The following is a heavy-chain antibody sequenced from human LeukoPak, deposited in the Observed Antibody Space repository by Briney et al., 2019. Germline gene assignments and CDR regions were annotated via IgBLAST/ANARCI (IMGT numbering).Heavy chain of an antibody. Sequence: PSETLSLICSVSSDFISDSYYWGWIRPSPGRGLKWLARTYYRGGAYYDPSFKSRITISVDTAKNQVYLKLSSVAASDTAVYFCVRHIAMGSPLDYWGQGTLVTVSS. CDR3: VRHIAMGSPLDY. D-gene: IGHD5-18*01. V-gene: IGHV4-39*01. CDR2: TYYRGGA. J-gene: IGHJ4*02. CDR1: SDFISDSYY.